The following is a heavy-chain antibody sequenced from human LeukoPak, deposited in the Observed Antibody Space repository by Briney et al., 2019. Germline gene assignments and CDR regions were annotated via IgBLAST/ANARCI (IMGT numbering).Heavy chain of an antibody. V-gene: IGHV3-49*03. J-gene: IGHJ4*02. CDR2: IRSKAYGGTT. CDR1: GFTFSDYY. Sequence: QAGGSLRLSCAASGFTFSDYYMSWIRQAPGKGLEWVGFIRSKAYGGTTEYAASVKGRFTISRDDSKSIAYLQMNSLKTEDTAVYYCTRGRYDILTGSYDYWGQGTLVTVSS. D-gene: IGHD3-9*01. CDR3: TRGRYDILTGSYDY.